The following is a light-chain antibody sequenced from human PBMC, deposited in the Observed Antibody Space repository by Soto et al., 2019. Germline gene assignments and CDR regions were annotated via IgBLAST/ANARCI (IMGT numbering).Light chain of an antibody. J-gene: IGLJ1*01. CDR1: SSNIGSNT. CDR3: AAWDDSLNGSYV. V-gene: IGLV1-44*01. Sequence: QSVLTQPPSASGTPGQRGTVSCSGSSSNIGSNTVNWYQQLPGTAPKLLIYSNNQRPSGVPDQFSGSKSGTSASLAISGLQSEDEADYYCAAWDDSLNGSYVFGTGTKVTVL. CDR2: SNN.